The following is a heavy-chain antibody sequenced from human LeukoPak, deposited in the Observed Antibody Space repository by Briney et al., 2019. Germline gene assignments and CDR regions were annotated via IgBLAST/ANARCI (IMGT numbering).Heavy chain of an antibody. Sequence: ASVKVSCKASGYTFTSYDINWVRQATGQGLEWMGWMNPNSGNTGYAQKFQGRVTMTRNTSISTAYMELSSLRFEDTAVYYCARGDSSSSGLVYYFDYWGQGTLVTVSS. CDR1: GYTFTSYD. J-gene: IGHJ4*02. CDR2: MNPNSGNT. V-gene: IGHV1-8*01. D-gene: IGHD6-6*01. CDR3: ARGDSSSSGLVYYFDY.